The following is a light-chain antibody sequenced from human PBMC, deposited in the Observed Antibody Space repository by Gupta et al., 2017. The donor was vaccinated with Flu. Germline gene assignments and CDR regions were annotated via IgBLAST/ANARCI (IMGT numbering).Light chain of an antibody. CDR1: SRGGGGYNY. J-gene: IGLJ1*01. CDR2: EGT. Sequence: QLGTSVGTGTSRGGGGYNYGAGDQHHPGNADNLIMYEGTRRPAGVPAHFSGSKSGNTASLTVSALQAEDEADYDCSSYADSRYVFGSGTKVTVL. V-gene: IGLV2-8*01. CDR3: SSYADSRYV.